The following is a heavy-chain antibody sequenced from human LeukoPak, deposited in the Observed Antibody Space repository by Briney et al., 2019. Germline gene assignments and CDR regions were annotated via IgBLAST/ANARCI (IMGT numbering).Heavy chain of an antibody. CDR3: VRRLFSETYYYFGF. V-gene: IGHV2-5*01. CDR1: RFALPSHGVG. D-gene: IGHD2-21*01. Sequence: SGPTLSYPTSTLTLTCTMIRFALPSHGVGVGWIRQPPGQALEWLGLIYWNDDERYPPSLKTRLTVTRDTSKYQVVLTLTDVGLEGTATYYCVRRLFSETYYYFGFWGQGTLVTVSS. J-gene: IGHJ4*02. CDR2: IYWNDDE.